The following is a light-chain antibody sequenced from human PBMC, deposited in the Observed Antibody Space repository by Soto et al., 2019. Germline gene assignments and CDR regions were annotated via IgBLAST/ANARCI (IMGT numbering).Light chain of an antibody. CDR3: NSYTSSSTYV. V-gene: IGLV2-14*03. Sequence: QSALTQPASVSVSPGQSSTISCTGTSSDVGGFNYVSWYQQHPGKAPKLMIYDVTNRPSGVSYRFSGSKSGNTASLTISGLQAEDEADYYCNSYTSSSTYVFGNGTKVTVL. CDR2: DVT. CDR1: SSDVGGFNY. J-gene: IGLJ1*01.